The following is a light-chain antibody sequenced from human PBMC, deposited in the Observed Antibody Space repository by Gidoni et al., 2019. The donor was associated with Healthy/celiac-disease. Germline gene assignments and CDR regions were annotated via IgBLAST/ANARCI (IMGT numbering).Light chain of an antibody. Sequence: EIVLTQSPATLSLSPGERATLSCRASQSLSSYLAWYQQKPGQTPRLLIYDASNRATGIPARFSGSGSGTDFTLTISSLEPEDFAVYYCQQRDNWRGVTFGPGTKVDVK. CDR1: QSLSSY. CDR3: QQRDNWRGVT. CDR2: DAS. J-gene: IGKJ3*01. V-gene: IGKV3-11*01.